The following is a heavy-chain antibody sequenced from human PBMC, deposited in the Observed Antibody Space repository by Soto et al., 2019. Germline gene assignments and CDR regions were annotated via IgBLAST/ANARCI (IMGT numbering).Heavy chain of an antibody. CDR2: INPSGGST. V-gene: IGHV1-46*01. CDR3: ARDRGYYDSSGSIGCFDY. CDR1: GYTFTSYY. D-gene: IGHD3-22*01. J-gene: IGHJ4*02. Sequence: VSCKASGYTFTSYYMHWVRQAPGQGLEWMGIINPSGGSTSYAQKFQGRVTMTRDTSTSTVYMELSSLRSEDTAVYYCARDRGYYDSSGSIGCFDYWGQGTLVTVSS.